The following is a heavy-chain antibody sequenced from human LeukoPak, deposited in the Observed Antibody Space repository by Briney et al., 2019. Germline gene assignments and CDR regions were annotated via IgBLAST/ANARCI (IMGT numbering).Heavy chain of an antibody. CDR1: GGSISSYY. CDR3: ARENTMVRGAFDAFDI. Sequence: SETLSLTCTVSGGSISSYYWSWIRQPPGKGLEWIGYIYYSGSTNYNPSLKNRVTISVDTSNNQSSLKLSSVTAADTAVYYCARENTMVRGAFDAFDIWGQGTMVTVSS. D-gene: IGHD3-10*01. J-gene: IGHJ3*02. CDR2: IYYSGST. V-gene: IGHV4-59*01.